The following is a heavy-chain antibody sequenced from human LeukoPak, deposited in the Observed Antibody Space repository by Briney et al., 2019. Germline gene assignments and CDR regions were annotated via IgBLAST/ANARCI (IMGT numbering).Heavy chain of an antibody. J-gene: IGHJ6*03. CDR2: INAGNGNT. CDR1: GYTFTSYA. Sequence: ASVKVSCKASGYTFTSYAMHWVRQAPGQRLEWMGWINAGNGNTKYSQEFQGRVTITRDTSASTACMELSSLRSEDTAVYYCARESNSEGLGYYYYMDVWGKGTTVTVSS. CDR3: ARESNSEGLGYYYYMDV. V-gene: IGHV1-3*03. D-gene: IGHD4-23*01.